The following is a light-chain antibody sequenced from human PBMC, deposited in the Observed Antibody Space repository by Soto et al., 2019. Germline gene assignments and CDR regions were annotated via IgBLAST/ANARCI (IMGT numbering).Light chain of an antibody. CDR2: DAS. J-gene: IGKJ5*01. V-gene: IGKV1-5*01. CDR3: HSRA. Sequence: DIQMTQSPSTLSASVGDRVTITCRASQSISRWLAWYQQKPGKAPKLLIHDASTLESGVPSRFSGSGSETEFTLTISRLQPDDFATYFCHSRAFGQGTRLEIK. CDR1: QSISRW.